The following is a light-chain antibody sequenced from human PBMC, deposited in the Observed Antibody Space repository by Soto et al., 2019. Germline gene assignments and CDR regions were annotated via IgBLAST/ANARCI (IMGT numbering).Light chain of an antibody. Sequence: EIVLPQSPGTLSVSRGEIAPLSCRASQRVSSSYLAWYQQRPGQAPRLLIYRASTRAAGIPDRFSGSGSGTEFTLTISSLQSEDFAAYYCQQYNKWPITFGQGTRLEIK. V-gene: IGKV3-15*01. CDR2: RAS. J-gene: IGKJ5*01. CDR1: QRVSSSY. CDR3: QQYNKWPIT.